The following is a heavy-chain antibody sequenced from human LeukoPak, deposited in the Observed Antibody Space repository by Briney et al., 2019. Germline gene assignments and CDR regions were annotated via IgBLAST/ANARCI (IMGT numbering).Heavy chain of an antibody. CDR3: ARGSYGAFRYGDLDY. CDR2: IYHSGST. V-gene: IGHV4-4*02. D-gene: IGHD4-17*01. J-gene: IGHJ4*02. CDR1: GDSIISSNW. Sequence: SETLYLTCTVSGDSIISSNWWTWVRQPPGTGLKWIGEIYHSGSTNYNPSLKSRVTISVDKSKNQFSLKLSSVTAADTAVYYCARGSYGAFRYGDLDYWGQGTLVTVSS.